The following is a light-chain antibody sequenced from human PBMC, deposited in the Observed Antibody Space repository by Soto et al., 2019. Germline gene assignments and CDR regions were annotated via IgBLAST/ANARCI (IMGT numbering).Light chain of an antibody. CDR1: QSVSSSY. CDR3: QQYGSLPIT. CDR2: GAS. J-gene: IGKJ5*01. Sequence: ENVLTQSPGTLSLSPGDRATLSCRASQSVSSSYLAWYQQKPGQAPRLLIYGASSRATGIPDRFSGSGSGTDFTLTISRLEPEDFAVYYCQQYGSLPITFGQGTRLGIK. V-gene: IGKV3-20*01.